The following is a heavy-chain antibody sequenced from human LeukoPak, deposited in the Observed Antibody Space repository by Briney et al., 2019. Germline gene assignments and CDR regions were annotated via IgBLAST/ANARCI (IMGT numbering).Heavy chain of an antibody. V-gene: IGHV4-4*07. J-gene: IGHJ6*03. CDR2: IYTSGST. Sequence: SETLSLTCTVSGGSIRSYYWSWIRQPAGKGLEWIGRIYTSGSTNYNPSLKSRVTMSVDTSKNQFSLKLSSVTAADTAVYYCARDVEARSPGGYYYYHMDVWGKGTTVTVS. CDR3: ARDVEARSPGGYYYYHMDV. D-gene: IGHD2-15*01. CDR1: GGSIRSYY.